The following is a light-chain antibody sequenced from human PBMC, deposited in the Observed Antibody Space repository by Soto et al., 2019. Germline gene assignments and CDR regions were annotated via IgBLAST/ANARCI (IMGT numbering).Light chain of an antibody. CDR2: GYT. J-gene: IGLJ3*02. V-gene: IGLV1-40*01. CDR1: SSNIGSNYD. CDR3: QSYDSDLSAWV. Sequence: QSVLTQPPSVSGAPGQTVTISCAGTSSNIGSNYDVHWYQHLPGTAPKLLIFGYTNRPSGVPDRFAGSKSGTSASLAIAGLQSEDEAAHYCQSYDSDLSAWVFGGGTKVTVL.